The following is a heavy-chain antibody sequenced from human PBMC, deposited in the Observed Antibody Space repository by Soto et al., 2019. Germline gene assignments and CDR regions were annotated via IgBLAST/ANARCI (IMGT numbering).Heavy chain of an antibody. J-gene: IGHJ6*02. CDR2: IGTAGDL. V-gene: IGHV3-13*05. CDR1: GFTFSSYD. Sequence: GGSLRLSCAASGFTFSSYDMHWVRQATGKGLEWVSAIGTAGDLYYPGSVKGRFTISRENAKNSLYLQMNSLRAGDTAVHYCARGSRYSSSGYGMDVWGQGTTVTVPS. CDR3: ARGSRYSSSGYGMDV. D-gene: IGHD6-6*01.